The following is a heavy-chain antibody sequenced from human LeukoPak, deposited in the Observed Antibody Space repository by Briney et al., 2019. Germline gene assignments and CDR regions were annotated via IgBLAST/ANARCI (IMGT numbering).Heavy chain of an antibody. Sequence: ASVKVSCKVSGYTFTDYYMHWVQQAPGKGLEWMGLVDPEDGETIYAEKFQGRVTITADTSTGTAYMELSSLRSEDTAVYYCATYYYDSSGYPDFDYWGQGTLVTVSS. CDR3: ATYYYDSSGYPDFDY. D-gene: IGHD3-22*01. CDR1: GYTFTDYY. CDR2: VDPEDGET. J-gene: IGHJ4*02. V-gene: IGHV1-69-2*01.